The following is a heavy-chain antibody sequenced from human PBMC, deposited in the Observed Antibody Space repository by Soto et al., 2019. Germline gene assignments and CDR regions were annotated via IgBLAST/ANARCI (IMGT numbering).Heavy chain of an antibody. D-gene: IGHD3-16*01. Sequence: QVQLVQSGAEVKKPGASVKVSCKASGYTFTSYGISWVRQAPGQGLEWMGWISAYNGNTNYAQKLQGRVHMAHDQSTNKAYLELRSLRFDDTAVYFCAGQKGEILACAYWGQGTPVNLFS. CDR2: ISAYNGNT. CDR3: AGQKGEILACAY. J-gene: IGHJ4*02. CDR1: GYTFTSYG. V-gene: IGHV1-18*01.